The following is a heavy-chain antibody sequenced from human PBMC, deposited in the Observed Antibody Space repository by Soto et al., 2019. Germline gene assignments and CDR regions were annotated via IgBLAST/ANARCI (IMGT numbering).Heavy chain of an antibody. CDR2: IYYSGST. CDR3: ARVVHSYGMDV. CDR1: GGSISSSSYY. Sequence: SETLSLTCTVSGGSISSSSYYWGWIRQPPGKGLEWIGSIYYSGSTYYNPSLKSRVTISVDTSKNQFSLKLSSVTAADTAVYYCARVVHSYGMDVWGQGTTVTVSS. V-gene: IGHV4-39*01. J-gene: IGHJ6*02. D-gene: IGHD1-1*01.